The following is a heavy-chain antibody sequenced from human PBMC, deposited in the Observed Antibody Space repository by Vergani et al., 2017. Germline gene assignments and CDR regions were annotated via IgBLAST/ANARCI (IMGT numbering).Heavy chain of an antibody. CDR3: AREVGVVVVPAAIYYYYYMDV. Sequence: QVQLVQSGAEVKKPGASVKVSCKASGYTFTSYGISWVRQAPGQGLEWMGWISAYNGNPNYAQKLQGRVTMTTDTSTSTAYMELRSLRSDDTAVYYCAREVGVVVVPAAIYYYYYMDVWGKGTTVTVSS. V-gene: IGHV1-18*01. CDR2: ISAYNGNP. D-gene: IGHD2-2*01. CDR1: GYTFTSYG. J-gene: IGHJ6*03.